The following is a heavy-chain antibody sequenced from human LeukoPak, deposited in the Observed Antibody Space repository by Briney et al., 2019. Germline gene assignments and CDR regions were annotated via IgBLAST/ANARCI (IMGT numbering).Heavy chain of an antibody. CDR1: GYTFTSYY. D-gene: IGHD3-22*01. CDR2: INPSGGST. CDR3: ARNDPSHDSSGYYFDY. Sequence: VSVKVSCKASGYTFTSYYMHWVRQAPGQGLEWMGIINPSGGSTSYAQKFQGRVTMTRDTSTSTVYMELSSLRSEDTAVYYCARNDPSHDSSGYYFDYWGQGTLVTVSS. V-gene: IGHV1-46*01. J-gene: IGHJ4*02.